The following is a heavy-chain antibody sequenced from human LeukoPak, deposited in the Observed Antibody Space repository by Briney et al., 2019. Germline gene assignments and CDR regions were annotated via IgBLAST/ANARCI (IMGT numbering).Heavy chain of an antibody. D-gene: IGHD6-6*01. Sequence: SQTLSLTCAISGDSVSSNSAAWNWIRQSPSRGLEWLGRTYYRSKWYNDYAVSVKSRITINPDTSKNQFSLQLNSVTPEDTAVYYCARALRIAARPWGDAFDIWGQGTMVTVSS. J-gene: IGHJ3*02. V-gene: IGHV6-1*01. CDR3: ARALRIAARPWGDAFDI. CDR1: GDSVSSNSAA. CDR2: TYYRSKWYN.